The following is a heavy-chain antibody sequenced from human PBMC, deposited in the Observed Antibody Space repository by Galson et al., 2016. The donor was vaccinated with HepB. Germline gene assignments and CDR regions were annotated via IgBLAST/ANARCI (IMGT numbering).Heavy chain of an antibody. CDR2: IYSGGST. D-gene: IGHD2-15*01. J-gene: IGHJ5*02. Sequence: SLRLSCAVSGVSVNSNYMSWVRQAPGKGLEWVSVIYSGGSTYYADSVKGRFTISRDNSKNTLYLQMNSLRAEDTAVYYCAREKGYCSGGSCENWFDPWGQGTLVTVSS. CDR3: AREKGYCSGGSCENWFDP. CDR1: GVSVNSNY. V-gene: IGHV3-53*01.